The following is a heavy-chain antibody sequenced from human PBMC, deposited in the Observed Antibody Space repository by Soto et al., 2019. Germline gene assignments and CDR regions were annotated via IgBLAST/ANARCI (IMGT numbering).Heavy chain of an antibody. CDR2: INPYSGEA. CDR3: ARVIRSAYYKTPLDT. J-gene: IGHJ5*02. D-gene: IGHD3-3*01. V-gene: IGHV1-2*02. CDR1: CYTFLGYF. Sequence: GXSVEVSFQGSCYTFLGYFMHGVRQAAGQGLEGMGWINPYSGEADYAQSFQGRVTMTRDTLNSKVYIQLSRLRFDYTGVYYCARVIRSAYYKTPLDTWGQGTVVTVSS.